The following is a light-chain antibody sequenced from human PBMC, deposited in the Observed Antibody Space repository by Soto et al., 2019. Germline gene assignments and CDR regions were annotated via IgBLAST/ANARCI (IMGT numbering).Light chain of an antibody. V-gene: IGKV3-20*01. J-gene: IGKJ2*01. CDR1: QSVSSTY. Sequence: EIVLTQSPGTLSLSPGESATLSCRASQSVSSTYLAWYQQKPGQAPRLLIYGAASRATGIPDRFSGSGSGTYFTLTISRLEPEDFALYYCQHYGNSPLYTFGQGTKLEI. CDR2: GAA. CDR3: QHYGNSPLYT.